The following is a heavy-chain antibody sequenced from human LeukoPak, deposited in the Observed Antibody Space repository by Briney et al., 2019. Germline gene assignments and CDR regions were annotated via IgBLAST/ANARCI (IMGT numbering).Heavy chain of an antibody. D-gene: IGHD3-16*01. CDR3: ARGGGLDV. Sequence: GGSLRLSCAASGFTFDDYAMHWVRQAPGKGLEWVSGISWNSGSIGYADSVKGRFTISRDNAKNSLYLQMNSLRAEDTALYYCARGGGLDVWGQGATVTVSS. CDR2: ISWNSGSI. CDR1: GFTFDDYA. J-gene: IGHJ6*02. V-gene: IGHV3-9*01.